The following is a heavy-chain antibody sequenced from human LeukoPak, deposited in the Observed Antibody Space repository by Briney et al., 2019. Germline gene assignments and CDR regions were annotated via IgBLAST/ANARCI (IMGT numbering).Heavy chain of an antibody. CDR3: AKDLGDGSFDY. D-gene: IGHD4-17*01. CDR1: GFTFDDYV. J-gene: IGHJ4*02. CDR2: ISWNSGSI. Sequence: PGGSLRLSCAASGFTFDDYVMHWVRQAPGKGLEWVSGISWNSGSIGYADSVKGRFTISRDNAKNSLYLQMNSLRAEDTALYYCAKDLGDGSFDYWGQGTLVTVSS. V-gene: IGHV3-9*01.